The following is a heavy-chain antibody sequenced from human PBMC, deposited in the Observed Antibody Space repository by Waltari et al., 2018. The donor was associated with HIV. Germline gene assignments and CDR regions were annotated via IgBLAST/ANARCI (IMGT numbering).Heavy chain of an antibody. CDR3: AREGEVYYYDNKGGAFDY. CDR2: ISYDGSCK. J-gene: IGHJ4*02. V-gene: IGHV3-30-3*01. D-gene: IGHD3-22*01. Sequence: QVQLVESGGGVVQPGRSLRLSCAASGFTFSSYTMHWVRQAPGKGVGWVAVISYDGSCKYYADSVKGRFTISRDNSKNTLYLQMNSRRAEDTAVYYCAREGEVYYYDNKGGAFDYWGQGTLVTVSS. CDR1: GFTFSSYT.